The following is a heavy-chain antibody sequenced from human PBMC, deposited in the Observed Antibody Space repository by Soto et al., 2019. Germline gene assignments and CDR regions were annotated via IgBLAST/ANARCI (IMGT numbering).Heavy chain of an antibody. D-gene: IGHD3-9*01. Sequence: ASVKVSCKASGYTFTSYAMHWVRQAPGQRLEWMGWINAGNGNTKYSQKFQGRVTITRDTSASTAYMELSSLRSEDTAVYYCAVYVLRYFDWPVIDCWGQGTLVTVSS. J-gene: IGHJ4*02. CDR3: AVYVLRYFDWPVIDC. CDR2: INAGNGNT. V-gene: IGHV1-3*01. CDR1: GYTFTSYA.